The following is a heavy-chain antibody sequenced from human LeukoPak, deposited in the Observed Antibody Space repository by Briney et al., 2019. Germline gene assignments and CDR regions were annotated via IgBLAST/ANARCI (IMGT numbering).Heavy chain of an antibody. Sequence: PGRSLRLSCAASGFTFSSYGMHWVRQAPGKGLEWVAVISYDGSNKYYADSVKGRFTISRYNSKNTLCLQMNSLRAEDTAVYYCAKGGTGDIDYWGQGTLVTVSS. D-gene: IGHD7-27*01. V-gene: IGHV3-30*18. CDR1: GFTFSSYG. J-gene: IGHJ4*02. CDR2: ISYDGSNK. CDR3: AKGGTGDIDY.